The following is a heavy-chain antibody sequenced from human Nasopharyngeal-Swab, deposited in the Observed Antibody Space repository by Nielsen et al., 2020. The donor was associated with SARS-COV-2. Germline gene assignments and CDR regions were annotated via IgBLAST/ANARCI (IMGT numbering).Heavy chain of an antibody. D-gene: IGHD4-11*01. J-gene: IGHJ4*02. Sequence: LTCSASGFRFDDYAMHWVRQTPGKGLEWVSLISKDGGTTYYADSVKGRFTISRDNSKNSLYLQVNSLRTEDTALYYCAKETYNSTYYFFDSWGQGTLVTVSS. V-gene: IGHV3-43*02. CDR3: AKETYNSTYYFFDS. CDR2: ISKDGGTT. CDR1: GFRFDDYA.